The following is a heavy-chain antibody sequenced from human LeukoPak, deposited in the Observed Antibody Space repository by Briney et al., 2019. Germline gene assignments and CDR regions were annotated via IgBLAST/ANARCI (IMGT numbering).Heavy chain of an antibody. CDR2: ISGSGGST. CDR3: AKTVGATIGGEDYFDY. Sequence: PGGSLRLSCAASGFTFSSYAMSWVRQAPGKGLEWVSAISGSGGSTYYADSVKGRFTISRDNSKKTLYLQMNSLRAEDTAVYYCAKTVGATIGGEDYFDYWGQGTLVTVSS. D-gene: IGHD1-26*01. J-gene: IGHJ4*02. CDR1: GFTFSSYA. V-gene: IGHV3-23*01.